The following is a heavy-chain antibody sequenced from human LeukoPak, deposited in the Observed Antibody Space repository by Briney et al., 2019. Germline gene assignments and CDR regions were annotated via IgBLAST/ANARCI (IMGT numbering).Heavy chain of an antibody. Sequence: NPGGSLRLSCAASGFTFSSYSMNWVRQAPGKGLEWVSSISSSSSYIYYADSVKGRFTISRDNAKNSLYLQMNSLRAEDTAVYYCASDRGDKYSYGFQPNPHDYWGQGTLVTVSS. CDR1: GFTFSSYS. V-gene: IGHV3-21*01. CDR2: ISSSSSYI. J-gene: IGHJ4*02. CDR3: ASDRGDKYSYGFQPNPHDY. D-gene: IGHD5-18*01.